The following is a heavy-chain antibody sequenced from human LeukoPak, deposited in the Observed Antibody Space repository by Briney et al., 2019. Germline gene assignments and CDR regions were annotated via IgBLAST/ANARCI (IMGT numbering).Heavy chain of an antibody. CDR2: INSDGSTT. V-gene: IGHV3-74*01. CDR3: ARGKLNWFDP. D-gene: IGHD3-10*01. J-gene: IGHJ5*02. Sequence: GGSLRLSCAGSGFTFTSYWMHWVRQAPGKGLVWVSRINSDGSTTDYADSVKGRFTISRDNAKNTLYLQVNSLRVEDTAVYYCARGKLNWFDPWGQGTLVTVSS. CDR1: GFTFTSYW.